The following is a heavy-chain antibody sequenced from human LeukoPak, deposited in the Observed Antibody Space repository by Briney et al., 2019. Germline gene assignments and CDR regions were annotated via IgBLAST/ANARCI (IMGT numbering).Heavy chain of an antibody. CDR2: IYHSGST. CDR3: ARSQVVARAFDI. V-gene: IGHV4-30-2*01. CDR1: GGSISSGGYY. Sequence: SQTLSLTCTVSGGSISSGGYYWSWIRQPPGKGLEWIGYIYHSGSTYYNPSLKSRVTISVDRSKNQFSPKLSSVTAADTAVYYCARSQVVARAFDIWGQGTMVTVSS. J-gene: IGHJ3*02. D-gene: IGHD2-15*01.